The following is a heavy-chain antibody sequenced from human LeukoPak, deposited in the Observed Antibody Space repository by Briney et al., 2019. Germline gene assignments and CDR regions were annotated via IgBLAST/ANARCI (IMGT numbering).Heavy chain of an antibody. CDR2: ISWNSGSI. Sequence: GGSLRLSCAASGFTFDDYAMHWVRHAPGKGLEWVSGISWNSGSIGYADSVKGRFTISRDNAKNSLYLQMNSPRAEDTALYYCAKDDRIAAAGDRPNWFDPWGQGTLVTVSS. CDR1: GFTFDDYA. J-gene: IGHJ5*02. V-gene: IGHV3-9*01. CDR3: AKDDRIAAAGDRPNWFDP. D-gene: IGHD6-13*01.